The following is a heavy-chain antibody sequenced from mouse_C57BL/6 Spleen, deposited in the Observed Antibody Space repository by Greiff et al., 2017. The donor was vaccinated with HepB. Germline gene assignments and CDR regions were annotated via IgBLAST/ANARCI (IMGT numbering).Heavy chain of an antibody. D-gene: IGHD4-1*02. J-gene: IGHJ3*01. V-gene: IGHV1-19*01. CDR2: INPYNGGT. CDR1: GYTFTDYY. Sequence: EVQLQQSGPVLVKPGASVKMSCKASGYTFTDYYMNWVKQSHGKSLEWIGVINPYNGGTSYNQKFKGKATLTVDKSSSTAYMELNSLTSGDSAVYYCATTGTVLQFAYWGQGTLVTVSA. CDR3: ATTGTVLQFAY.